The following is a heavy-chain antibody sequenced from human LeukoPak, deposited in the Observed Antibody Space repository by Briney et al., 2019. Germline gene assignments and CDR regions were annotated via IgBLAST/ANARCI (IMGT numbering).Heavy chain of an antibody. J-gene: IGHJ4*02. V-gene: IGHV1-2*02. CDR2: INPNSGGT. CDR3: ARDQAQFDSSGYEIDY. Sequence: ASVKVSCKASGYTFTGYYMHWVRQAPGQGLEWMGWINPNSGGTNYAQKFQGRVTMTRDTSISTAYMELSRLRSDDTAVYYCARDQAQFDSSGYEIDYWGQGTLVTVSS. CDR1: GYTFTGYY. D-gene: IGHD3-22*01.